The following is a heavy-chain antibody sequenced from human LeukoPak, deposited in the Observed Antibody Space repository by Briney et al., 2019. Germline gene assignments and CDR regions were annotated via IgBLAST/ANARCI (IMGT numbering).Heavy chain of an antibody. CDR3: ARDWENYSYAWPYYYYYYMDV. CDR1: GGSISSYY. CDR2: IHYSGST. J-gene: IGHJ6*03. V-gene: IGHV4-59*12. D-gene: IGHD5-18*01. Sequence: SETLSLTCTVSGGSISSYYWSWIRQPPGKGLEWIGYIHYSGSTNYNPSLKSRVTISVDTSKNQFSLKLSSVTAADTAVYYCARDWENYSYAWPYYYYYYMDVWGKGTTVTVSS.